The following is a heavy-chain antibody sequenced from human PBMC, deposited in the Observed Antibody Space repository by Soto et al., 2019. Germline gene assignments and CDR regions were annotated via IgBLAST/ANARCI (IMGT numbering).Heavy chain of an antibody. J-gene: IGHJ2*01. Sequence: EVQLLESGGGLVQPGGYLRLSCAASGFTFSSYAMNWVRQAPGKGLEWVSVISGSGGSTYYADAVKGRFTMSRDNSKNTLYLQMNSLRAEDTAVYYCAKRTVGWYFDLWGRGTLVTVSS. CDR2: ISGSGGST. CDR1: GFTFSSYA. D-gene: IGHD4-17*01. V-gene: IGHV3-23*01. CDR3: AKRTVGWYFDL.